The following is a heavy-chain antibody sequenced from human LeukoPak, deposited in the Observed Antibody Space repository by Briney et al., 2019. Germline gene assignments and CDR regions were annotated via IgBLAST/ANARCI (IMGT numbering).Heavy chain of an antibody. V-gene: IGHV3-33*05. D-gene: IGHD3-16*02. CDR3: ARESSLLRLGELSLGYYFDY. Sequence: SCKASGYTFTSYYMHWVRQAPGKGLEWVAVISYDGSNKYYADSVKGRFTISRDNSKNTLYLQMNSLRAEDTAVYYCARESSLLRLGELSLGYYFDYWGQGTLVTVSS. CDR2: ISYDGSNK. J-gene: IGHJ4*02. CDR1: GYTFTSYY.